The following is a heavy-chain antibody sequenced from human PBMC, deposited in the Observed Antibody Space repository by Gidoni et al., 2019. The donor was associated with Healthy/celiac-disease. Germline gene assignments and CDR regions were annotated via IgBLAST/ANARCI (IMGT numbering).Heavy chain of an antibody. V-gene: IGHV3-73*01. D-gene: IGHD6-19*01. Sequence: EVQLVEPGGGLVQPGGSLNLSCAASGFPFSGSAMHWVRQASGKGLEWVGRIRSKANSYATAYAASVKGRFTISRDDSKNTAYLQMNSLKTEDTAVYYCTRHQGIAVAGTAYWGQGTLVTVSS. CDR1: GFPFSGSA. CDR2: IRSKANSYAT. CDR3: TRHQGIAVAGTAY. J-gene: IGHJ4*02.